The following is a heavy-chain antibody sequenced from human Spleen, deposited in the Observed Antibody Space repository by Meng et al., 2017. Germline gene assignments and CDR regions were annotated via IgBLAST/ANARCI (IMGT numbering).Heavy chain of an antibody. CDR2: INHSGST. D-gene: IGHD4-11*01. J-gene: IGHJ4*02. V-gene: IGHV4-39*06. CDR1: GGSISSSSYY. Sequence: RLQLQESGPGLVKPSETLSLTCTVSGGSISSSSYYWSWIRQPPGKGLEWIGEINHSGSTNYNPSLESRATISVDTSQNNLSLKLSSVTAADSAVYYCARGPTTMAHDFDYWGQGTLVTVSS. CDR3: ARGPTTMAHDFDY.